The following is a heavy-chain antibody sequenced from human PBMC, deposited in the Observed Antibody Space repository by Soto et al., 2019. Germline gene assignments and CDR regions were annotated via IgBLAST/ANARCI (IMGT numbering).Heavy chain of an antibody. D-gene: IGHD3-3*01. CDR2: ISGSGGST. J-gene: IGHJ4*02. CDR3: AKRAIFGVVIPYYFDY. CDR1: GFTFSSYA. V-gene: IGHV3-23*01. Sequence: EVQLLESGGGLVQPGGSLRLSCAASGFTFSSYAMSWVRQAPGKGLEWVSAISGSGGSTYYADSVKGRFTISRDNSKNTLYLQMNSLRAEDTAVYYCAKRAIFGVVIPYYFDYWGQGTLVTVSS.